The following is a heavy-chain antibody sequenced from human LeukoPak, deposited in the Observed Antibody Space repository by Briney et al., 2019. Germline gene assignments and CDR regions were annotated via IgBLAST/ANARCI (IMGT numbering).Heavy chain of an antibody. J-gene: IGHJ4*02. Sequence: AGRSLRLSCAASGFTFTSYAMSWVRQAPGKGLEWVSAISGSGGSTDYADSVKGRFTITRDNSTNTLYLQMNSLRAEDTAVYYCANQDSTEDAYYFEFWGKGTLVTV. CDR3: ANQDSTEDAYYFEF. D-gene: IGHD2/OR15-2a*01. CDR2: ISGSGGST. CDR1: GFTFTSYA. V-gene: IGHV3-23*01.